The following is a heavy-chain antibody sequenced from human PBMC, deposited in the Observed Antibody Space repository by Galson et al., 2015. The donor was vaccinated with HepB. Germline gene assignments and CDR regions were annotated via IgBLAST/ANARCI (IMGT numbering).Heavy chain of an antibody. Sequence: SLRLSCAASGFTFSGSGIHWVRLASGKGLEWVGRIRNRANNYATAYAASVRGRFTVSRDDSKNAAYLQMNSLKTEDTAVYYCTRPGYGSSWFLDYPHGIDIWGQGTTVIVS. D-gene: IGHD3/OR15-3a*01. CDR2: IRNRANNYAT. CDR1: GFTFSGSG. J-gene: IGHJ6*02. CDR3: TRPGYGSSWFLDYPHGIDI. V-gene: IGHV3-73*01.